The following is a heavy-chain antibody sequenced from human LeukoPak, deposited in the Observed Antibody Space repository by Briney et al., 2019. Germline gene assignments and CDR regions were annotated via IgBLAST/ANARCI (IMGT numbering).Heavy chain of an antibody. Sequence: WASVKVSCKASGGTFSSYAISWVRQAPGQGLEWMGGTIPIFGTANYAQKFQSRVTITADESTSTAYMELSSLRSEDTAVYYCARPRERNAFDIWGQGTMVTVSS. J-gene: IGHJ3*02. V-gene: IGHV1-69*01. D-gene: IGHD1-26*01. CDR1: GGTFSSYA. CDR3: ARPRERNAFDI. CDR2: TIPIFGTA.